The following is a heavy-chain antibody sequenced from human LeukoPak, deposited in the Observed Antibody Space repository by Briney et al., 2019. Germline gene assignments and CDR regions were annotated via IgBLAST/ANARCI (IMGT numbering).Heavy chain of an antibody. CDR1: GFTFSNYG. CDR3: AKVTSSSWPKKYYFDY. CDR2: ISSSSSLI. V-gene: IGHV3-48*01. Sequence: GGSLRLSCAASGFTFSNYGMNWVRQAPGKGLEWISYISSSSSLIYYADSVKGRFTISRDNAKNSLYLQMNSLRAEDTAVYYCAKVTSSSWPKKYYFDYWGQGTLVTVSS. D-gene: IGHD6-13*01. J-gene: IGHJ4*02.